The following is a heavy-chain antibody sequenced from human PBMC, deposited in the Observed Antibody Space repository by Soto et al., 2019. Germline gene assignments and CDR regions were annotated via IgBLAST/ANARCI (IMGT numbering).Heavy chain of an antibody. Sequence: GGSLRLSCAASGFTFNTYSMKWVRQAPGKGLEWVAYISGTSSVIYYTDSVKGRFIISRDNAKNSLYLQMNSLRAEDTAVYYCARRARGGPKRDGFDIWGHGTMVTVS. CDR1: GFTFNTYS. V-gene: IGHV3-48*01. CDR2: ISGTSSVI. J-gene: IGHJ3*02. D-gene: IGHD3-16*01. CDR3: ARRARGGPKRDGFDI.